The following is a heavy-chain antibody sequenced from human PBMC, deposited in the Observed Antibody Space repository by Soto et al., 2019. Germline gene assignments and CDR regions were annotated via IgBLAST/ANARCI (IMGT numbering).Heavy chain of an antibody. V-gene: IGHV1-18*01. CDR1: GYSFRTHG. CDR3: AKDLGYCNSSGFLRNWFDP. CDR2: ISTYDDKT. J-gene: IGHJ5*02. D-gene: IGHD2-2*01. Sequence: QVQLVQSGAEVKTPGASVKVSCRASGYSFRTHGISWVRQAPGQGLEWMGWISTYDDKTNFPQKFHGKITRTTGTSTSTSYMELRSLRTDDRAVYFCAKDLGYCNSSGFLRNWFDPWGQGTLVTVSS.